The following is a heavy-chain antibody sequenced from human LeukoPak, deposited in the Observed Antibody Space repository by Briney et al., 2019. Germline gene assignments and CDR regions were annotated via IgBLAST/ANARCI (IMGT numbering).Heavy chain of an antibody. D-gene: IGHD3-10*01. CDR2: IKKDGSEK. J-gene: IGHJ4*02. V-gene: IGHV3-7*01. CDR1: GFIVTDAW. CDR3: APYYYGSGTSLGY. Sequence: PGGSLRLSCAPSGFIVTDAWMSWVRQAPGKGLEWVANIKKDGSEKYYVDSVKGRFTVSRDNAKNSVYLQMNSLRVEDTAVYYCAPYYYGSGTSLGYWGQGTLVTVSS.